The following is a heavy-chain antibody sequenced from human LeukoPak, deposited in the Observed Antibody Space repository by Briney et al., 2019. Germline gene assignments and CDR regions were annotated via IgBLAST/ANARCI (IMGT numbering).Heavy chain of an antibody. CDR1: GITFSSYG. V-gene: IGHV3-30*03. J-gene: IGHJ4*02. Sequence: GRSLRLSCAASGITFSSYGMHWVRQAPGKGLEWVAVISYDGSNKYYADSVKGRFTISRDNAGNSLDLQMNSLRAEDTAIYYCARANLSSDFYPPFDSWGQGTLVTVSS. CDR3: ARANLSSDFYPPFDS. CDR2: ISYDGSNK. D-gene: IGHD3-22*01.